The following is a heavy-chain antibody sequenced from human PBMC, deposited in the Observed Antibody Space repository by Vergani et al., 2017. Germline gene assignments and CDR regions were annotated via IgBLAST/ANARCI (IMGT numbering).Heavy chain of an antibody. V-gene: IGHV1-2*02. D-gene: IGHD2-15*01. J-gene: IGHJ6*02. CDR2: INPNSGGT. CDR3: ARDRCSGGSCYSESAANYCMDV. CDR1: GYTFTGYY. Sequence: QVQLVQSGAEVKKPGASVKVSCKASGYTFTGYYMPWVRQAPGQGLEWMGWINPNSGGTNYAQKFQGRVTMTRDTSISTAYMELSRLRSDDTAVYFCARDRCSGGSCYSESAANYCMDVWGQGTTVTVSS.